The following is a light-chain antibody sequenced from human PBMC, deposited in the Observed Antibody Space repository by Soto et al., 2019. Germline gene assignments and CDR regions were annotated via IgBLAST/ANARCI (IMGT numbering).Light chain of an antibody. J-gene: IGLJ1*01. V-gene: IGLV2-11*01. CDR3: NSYTSSSTYV. CDR2: DVT. Sequence: QSVLTQPRSVSGSPGQSLTISCTGTSSDVGGYNYVSWYQQHPGKVPKLMIYDVTKRPSGVPDRFSGSKSGNTASLTISGLQAEDEADYYCNSYTSSSTYVFGTGTKVTVL. CDR1: SSDVGGYNY.